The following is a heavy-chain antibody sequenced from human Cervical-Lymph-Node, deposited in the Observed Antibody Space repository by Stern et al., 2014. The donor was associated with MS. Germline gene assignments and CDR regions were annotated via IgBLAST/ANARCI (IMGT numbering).Heavy chain of an antibody. D-gene: IGHD1-14*01. CDR1: GGSLTSGGYI. CDR2: LSYSGTP. V-gene: IGHV4-31*03. CDR3: ARDDRSRFTD. J-gene: IGHJ4*02. Sequence: VQLVQSGPGVVKPSQTLSLTCTVTGGSLTSGGYIWNWVRQYPGKGLEWIWFLSYSGTPSYSASLKGRISISVDTSKNQFSLKLKYVTAADTAIYFCARDDRSRFTDWGQGTLVTVSS.